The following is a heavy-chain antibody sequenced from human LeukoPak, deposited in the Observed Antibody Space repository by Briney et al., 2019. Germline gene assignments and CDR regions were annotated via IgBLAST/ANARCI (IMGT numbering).Heavy chain of an antibody. Sequence: PGGSLRLSCVVSGFTFSSYAMSWVRQAPGKGLEWVSGISGSGGSTYYADSVKGRFTISRDNAKNSLYLQMNNLRAEDTAVYYCAREVGELDSGYFDYWGQGTLDTVSS. CDR1: GFTFSSYA. CDR3: AREVGELDSGYFDY. CDR2: ISGSGGST. J-gene: IGHJ4*02. D-gene: IGHD3-22*01. V-gene: IGHV3-23*01.